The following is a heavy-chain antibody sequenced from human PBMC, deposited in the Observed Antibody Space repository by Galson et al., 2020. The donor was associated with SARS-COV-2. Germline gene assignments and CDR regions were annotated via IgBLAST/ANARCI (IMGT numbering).Heavy chain of an antibody. CDR1: GASISSGNYY. J-gene: IGHJ5*01. CDR2: VYYSGST. D-gene: IGHD6-6*01. CDR3: AIDSSISWFYS. V-gene: IGHV4-39*07. Sequence: SETLSLTCSVSGASISSGNYYWGWIRQPPGTGPEWIGTVYYSGSTYYNPSLKSRATISVDTSKNQFSLKLNSVTAADTAVYFCAIDSSISWFYSWGQGTLVTVSS.